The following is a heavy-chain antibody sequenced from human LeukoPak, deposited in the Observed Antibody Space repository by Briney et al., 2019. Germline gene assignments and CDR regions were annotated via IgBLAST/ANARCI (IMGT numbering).Heavy chain of an antibody. Sequence: SVKVSCKAAGGTFSSYAISWVRQAPGQGLEWMGGIIPIFGTANYAQKFQGRATITADESTSTAYMELSSLRSEDTAVYYCASGKYYYDSSGEEFDYWGQGTLVTVSS. CDR2: IIPIFGTA. CDR1: GGTFSSYA. CDR3: ASGKYYYDSSGEEFDY. D-gene: IGHD3-22*01. V-gene: IGHV1-69*13. J-gene: IGHJ4*02.